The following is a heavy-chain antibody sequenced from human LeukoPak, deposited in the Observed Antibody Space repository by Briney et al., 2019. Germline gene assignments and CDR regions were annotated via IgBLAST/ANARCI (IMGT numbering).Heavy chain of an antibody. CDR1: GFIFSTYS. D-gene: IGHD3-22*01. CDR3: ARGYDSSGWAY. V-gene: IGHV3-21*01. J-gene: IGHJ4*02. Sequence: PGGSLRLSCAASGFIFSTYSMNWVRQAPGKGLEYVSSISTSSIYIYYAGSVKGRFTISRDNAKNSLYLQMNNLRAEDTAVYYCARGYDSSGWAYWGQGALVTVSS. CDR2: ISTSSIYI.